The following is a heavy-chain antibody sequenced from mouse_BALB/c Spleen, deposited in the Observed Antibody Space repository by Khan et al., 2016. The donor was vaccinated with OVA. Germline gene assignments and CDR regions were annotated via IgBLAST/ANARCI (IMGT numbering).Heavy chain of an antibody. J-gene: IGHJ3*01. Sequence: QVQLKQSGPELVKPGASVKMSCKASGYIFTDYVMNWVKQRTGQGLEWIGQIYPGSDSTYYNEKFKDKATLTADRSSSTAYMQLNSLTSEDSAVYFCARGGWDVCAYWGQGTLVTVSA. CDR1: GYIFTDYV. V-gene: IGHV1-77*01. D-gene: IGHD4-1*01. CDR2: IYPGSDST. CDR3: ARGGWDVCAY.